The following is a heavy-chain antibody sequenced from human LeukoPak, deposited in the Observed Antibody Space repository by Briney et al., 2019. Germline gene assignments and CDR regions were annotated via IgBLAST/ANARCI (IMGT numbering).Heavy chain of an antibody. CDR3: ARQVNSRSYYYDSSGYLRFDP. V-gene: IGHV4-34*01. J-gene: IGHJ5*02. D-gene: IGHD3-22*01. CDR2: INHSGST. Sequence: PSETLSLTCAVYGGSFSGYYWSWIRQPPGKGLEWIGEINHSGSTNYNPSLKSRVTISVNTSKNQFSLKLSSVTAADTAVYYCARQVNSRSYYYDSSGYLRFDPWGQGTLVTVSS. CDR1: GGSFSGYY.